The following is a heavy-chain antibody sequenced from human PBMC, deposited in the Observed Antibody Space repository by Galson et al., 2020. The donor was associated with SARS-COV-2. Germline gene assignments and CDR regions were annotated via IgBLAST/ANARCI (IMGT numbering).Heavy chain of an antibody. J-gene: IGHJ4*02. CDR2: IDSDDDI. CDR1: GFSLRTSGMR. V-gene: IGHV2-70*04. CDR3: ARCPTSSEVQSHFDY. Sequence: SGPTLVKPTQTLILTCTFSGFSLRTSGMRVRWIRQPPGKAVEWLARIDSDDDICYNTSLMTRLTISKDTSKNQVVLTMTNMDPVDTATYYCARCPTSSEVQSHFDYWGPGILVTVSS. D-gene: IGHD3-16*01.